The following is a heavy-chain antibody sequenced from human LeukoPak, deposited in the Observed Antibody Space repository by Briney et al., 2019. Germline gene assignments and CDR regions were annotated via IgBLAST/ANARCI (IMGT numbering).Heavy chain of an antibody. Sequence: GGSLRLSCAASGFTFSSYGMHWVRQAPGKGLEWVAFIRYDGSHKYYADSVKGRFTISRDNSKNTLYLQMNSLRAEDTAVYYCARTGRLQYGDYVAFDYWGQGTLVTVSS. J-gene: IGHJ4*02. CDR2: IRYDGSHK. CDR3: ARTGRLQYGDYVAFDY. V-gene: IGHV3-30*02. CDR1: GFTFSSYG. D-gene: IGHD4-17*01.